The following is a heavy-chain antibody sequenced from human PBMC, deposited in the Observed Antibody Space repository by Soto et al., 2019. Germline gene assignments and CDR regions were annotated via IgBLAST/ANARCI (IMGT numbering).Heavy chain of an antibody. V-gene: IGHV3-23*01. CDR3: AWRSGGSADAFGI. CDR1: GFTFSSYA. D-gene: IGHD2-15*01. Sequence: EVQLLESGGGFVQPGGSLRLSCAASGFTFSSYAMSWVRQAPGKGLEWVSAISGSGGSTYYADSVKGRFTISKDNSKNPLHLPMYNLGAADTVADSWAWRSGGSADAFGIWGHGKMVTVAS. CDR2: ISGSGGST. J-gene: IGHJ3*02.